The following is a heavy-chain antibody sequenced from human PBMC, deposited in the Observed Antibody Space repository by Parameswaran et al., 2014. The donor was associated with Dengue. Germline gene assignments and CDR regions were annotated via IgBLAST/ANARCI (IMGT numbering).Heavy chain of an antibody. CDR3: ARDLADTYYYDSSGCDY. Sequence: WVRQAPGQRLEWMGWINAGNGNTKYSQKFQGRVTITRDTSASTAYMELSSLRSEDTAVYYCARDLADTYYYDSSGCDYWGQGTLVTVSS. J-gene: IGHJ4*02. CDR2: INAGNGNT. D-gene: IGHD3-22*01. V-gene: IGHV1-3*01.